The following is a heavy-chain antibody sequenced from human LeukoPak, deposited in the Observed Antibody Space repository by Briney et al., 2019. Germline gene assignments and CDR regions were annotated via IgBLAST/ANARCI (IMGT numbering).Heavy chain of an antibody. V-gene: IGHV1-46*01. D-gene: IGHD6-13*01. J-gene: IGHJ4*02. CDR2: INPSGGST. CDR1: GYTFTSYY. Sequence: ASVKVSCKASGYTFTSYYKHWVRQAPGQGLEWMGIINPSGGSTSYAQKFQGRVTMTRDTYTSTVYMELSSLRSEDTAVYYCARVAAAGTLAYWGQGTLVTVSS. CDR3: ARVAAAGTLAY.